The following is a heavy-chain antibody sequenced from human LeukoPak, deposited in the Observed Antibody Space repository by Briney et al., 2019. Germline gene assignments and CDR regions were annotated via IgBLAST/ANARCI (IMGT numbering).Heavy chain of an antibody. CDR1: GGSISSGGYY. V-gene: IGHV4-31*03. D-gene: IGHD2/OR15-2a*01. CDR2: IYYSGST. CDR3: ARSEIEEPLLLFDP. J-gene: IGHJ5*02. Sequence: KPSQTLSLTCTVSGGSISSGGYYWSWIRQHPGKGLEWNGYIYYSGSTYYNPSLKSRVTISVDTSKNQFPLKLSSVTAADTAVYYCARSEIEEPLLLFDPWGQGTLVTVSS.